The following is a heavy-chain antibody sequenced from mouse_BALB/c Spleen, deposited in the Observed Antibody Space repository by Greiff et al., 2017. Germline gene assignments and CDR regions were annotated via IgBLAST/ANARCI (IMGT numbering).Heavy chain of an antibody. J-gene: IGHJ3*01. CDR2: INPSSGYT. CDR1: GYTFTSYT. D-gene: IGHD2-4*01. V-gene: IGHV1-4*01. CDR3: AREASMIRFAY. Sequence: QVQLQQSGAELARPGASVKMSCKASGYTFTSYTMHWVKQRPGQGLEWIGYINPSSGYTNYNQKFKDKATMTVDKSSSTAYMELARLTSEDSAIYYCAREASMIRFAYWGQGTLVTVSA.